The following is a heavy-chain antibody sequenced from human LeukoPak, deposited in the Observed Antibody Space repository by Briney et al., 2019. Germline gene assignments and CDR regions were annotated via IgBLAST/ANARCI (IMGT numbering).Heavy chain of an antibody. D-gene: IGHD1-26*01. CDR2: ISSSSSTI. V-gene: IGHV3-48*04. CDR1: GFTFSSYS. CDR3: ARGWELDP. J-gene: IGHJ5*02. Sequence: PGGSLRLSCAASGFTFSSYSMNWVRQAPGKGLEWVSYISSSSSTIYYADSVKGRFTISRDNAKNSLYLQMNSLRVEDTAVYYCARGWELDPWGQGTLVTVSS.